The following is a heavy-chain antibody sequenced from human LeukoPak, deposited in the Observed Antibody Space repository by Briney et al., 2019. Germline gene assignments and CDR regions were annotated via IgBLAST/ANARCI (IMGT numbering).Heavy chain of an antibody. Sequence: PGGSLRLSCAASGFTFSSYWMSWVRQAPGKGLEWVANIKQDGSEKYYVDSVKGRFTISRDNAKNSLYLQMNSLRAEDTAVYYCAKDKGMIAVAGSGAADWFDPWGQGTLVTVSS. D-gene: IGHD6-19*01. J-gene: IGHJ5*02. V-gene: IGHV3-7*01. CDR1: GFTFSSYW. CDR3: AKDKGMIAVAGSGAADWFDP. CDR2: IKQDGSEK.